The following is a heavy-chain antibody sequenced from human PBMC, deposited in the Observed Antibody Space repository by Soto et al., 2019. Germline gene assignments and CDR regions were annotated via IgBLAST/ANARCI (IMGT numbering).Heavy chain of an antibody. CDR2: IYVDGFTT. V-gene: IGHV3-74*03. J-gene: IGHJ3*02. D-gene: IGHD2-21*02. CDR3: AAHLYCGNDCYQAALNT. CDR1: GFTFTNYW. Sequence: PGGSLRLSCEASGFTFTNYWMHWFRQDPGKGLLWFASIYVDGFTTQYPDSVMGRFTISRDNSKNSVYFQMNNLRTEDTAFYYCAAHLYCGNDCYQAALNTWGHGTLVTVSS.